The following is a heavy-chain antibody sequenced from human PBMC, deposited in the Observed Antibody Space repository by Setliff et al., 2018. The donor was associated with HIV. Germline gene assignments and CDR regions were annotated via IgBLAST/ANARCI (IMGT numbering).Heavy chain of an antibody. CDR2: INPNSGAT. V-gene: IGHV1-2*02. D-gene: IGHD3-10*01. Sequence: GASVKVSCKASGYTFTGYYMHWMRQAPGQGLEWMGWINPNSGATDYAWRFEDRVTMTSDTSIRTVYMELSSLRSDDTAVYYCARDTAIGWYGESKMSDFWGQGTLVTVSS. J-gene: IGHJ4*02. CDR1: GYTFTGYY. CDR3: ARDTAIGWYGESKMSDF.